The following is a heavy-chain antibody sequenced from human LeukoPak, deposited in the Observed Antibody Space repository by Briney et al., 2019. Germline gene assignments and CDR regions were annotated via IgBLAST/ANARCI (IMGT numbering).Heavy chain of an antibody. D-gene: IGHD2-8*01. CDR3: VKDKWIDH. J-gene: IGHJ4*02. CDR1: GFTFSSYE. V-gene: IGHV3-64D*09. Sequence: PGGSLRLSCAASGFTFSSYEMNWVRQAPGKGLEYVSSININGGRTYYADSVKGKFTISRDNSKNTLYLQMSSLRAEDTAVYYCVKDKWIDHWGQGTLVTVSS. CDR2: ININGGRT.